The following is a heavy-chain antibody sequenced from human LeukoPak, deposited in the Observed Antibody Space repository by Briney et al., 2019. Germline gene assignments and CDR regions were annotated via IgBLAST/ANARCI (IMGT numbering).Heavy chain of an antibody. CDR2: IYYSGRT. D-gene: IGHD1-7*01. J-gene: IGHJ5*02. CDR3: ATQSPITGTTGYWFDP. CDR1: GGSISSTSWY. V-gene: IGHV4-39*07. Sequence: SETLSLTCTVSGGSISSTSWYWGWIRQPPGKGLERIGSIYYSGRTSYNPSLKSRVTISVDTSKNQFSLKLSSVTAADTAVYYCATQSPITGTTGYWFDPWGQGTLVTVSS.